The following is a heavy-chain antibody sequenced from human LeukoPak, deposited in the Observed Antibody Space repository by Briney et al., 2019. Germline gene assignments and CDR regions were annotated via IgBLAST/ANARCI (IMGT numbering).Heavy chain of an antibody. V-gene: IGHV3-21*01. CDR3: AKKDGNDFWSGPFDY. D-gene: IGHD3-3*01. CDR1: GFTFSSYS. CDR2: ISSSSSYI. Sequence: GGSLRLSCAASGFTFSSYSMNWVRQAPGKGLEWVSSISSSSSYIYYADSVKGRFTISRDNSKNTLYLQMNSLRAEDTAVYYCAKKDGNDFWSGPFDYWGQGTLVTVSS. J-gene: IGHJ4*02.